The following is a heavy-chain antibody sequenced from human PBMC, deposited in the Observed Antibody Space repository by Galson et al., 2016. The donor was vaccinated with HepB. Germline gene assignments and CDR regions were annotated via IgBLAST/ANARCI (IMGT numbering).Heavy chain of an antibody. CDR2: ISGSGGGDTTT. D-gene: IGHD6-19*01. V-gene: IGHV3-23*01. J-gene: IGHJ4*02. CDR3: AKASSLAGTDYFKS. Sequence: SLRLSCAASGFTFSSQAMTWVRQAPGKGLESVSCISGSGGGDTTTWYAGSVKGRFTISRDNSKNSVYLQMNSLRAEDTALYYCAKASSLAGTDYFKSWGQGTLVTVSS. CDR1: GFTFSSQA.